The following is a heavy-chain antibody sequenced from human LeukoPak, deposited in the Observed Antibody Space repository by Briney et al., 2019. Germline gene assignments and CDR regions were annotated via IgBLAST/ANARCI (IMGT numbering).Heavy chain of an antibody. J-gene: IGHJ6*03. Sequence: GGSLRLSCAASGFTFSSYGMHWVRQAPGKGLERVAVTWYDGSNKYYADSVKGRFTISRDNSKNTLYLQMNSLRAEDTAVYYCARAQGAPPYYYYYYYMDVWGKGTTVTVSS. V-gene: IGHV3-33*01. CDR3: ARAQGAPPYYYYYYYMDV. CDR1: GFTFSSYG. CDR2: TWYDGSNK.